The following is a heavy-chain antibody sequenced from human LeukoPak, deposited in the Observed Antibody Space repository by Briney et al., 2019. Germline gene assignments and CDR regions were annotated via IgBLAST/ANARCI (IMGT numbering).Heavy chain of an antibody. D-gene: IGHD6-19*01. CDR1: GYTFTSYD. Sequence: ASVKVSCKASGYTFTSYDINWVRQATGQGLEWMGWMNPNSGNTGYAQKFQGRVTMTRNTSISTAYMELSSLRAEDTAVYYCARDAIAVAGTVDPENWFDPWGQGTLVTVSS. CDR3: ARDAIAVAGTVDPENWFDP. V-gene: IGHV1-8*01. J-gene: IGHJ5*02. CDR2: MNPNSGNT.